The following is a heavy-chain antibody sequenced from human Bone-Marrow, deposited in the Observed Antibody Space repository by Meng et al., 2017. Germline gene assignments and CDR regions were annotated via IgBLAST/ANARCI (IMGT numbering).Heavy chain of an antibody. D-gene: IGHD3-22*01. Sequence: QLQLQESGPGLVKPSGTLSLTCTVSGGSISSSSYYWGWIRQPPGKGLEWIGSIYYTGRTYYNPSLKSRVTISVDTSKNQFSLKLSSVTAADTAVYYCARREYYYDSSGYYGAGFDYWGQGTLVTVSS. CDR1: GGSISSSSYY. J-gene: IGHJ4*02. V-gene: IGHV4-39*01. CDR3: ARREYYYDSSGYYGAGFDY. CDR2: IYYTGRT.